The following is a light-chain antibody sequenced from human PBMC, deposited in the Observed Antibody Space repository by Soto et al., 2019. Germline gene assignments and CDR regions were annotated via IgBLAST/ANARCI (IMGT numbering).Light chain of an antibody. V-gene: IGLV2-14*01. CDR1: SSDVGGYNY. CDR2: EVS. J-gene: IGLJ1*01. Sequence: QSALTQPDSVSGSPGQSITISCTGTSSDVGGYNYVSWYQQHPGKAPKLMIYEVSNRPSGVSNRFSGSKSGNTASLTISGLQAEDVADYYCSLYTSSSALLYVVGTGTNATVL. CDR3: SLYTSSSALLYV.